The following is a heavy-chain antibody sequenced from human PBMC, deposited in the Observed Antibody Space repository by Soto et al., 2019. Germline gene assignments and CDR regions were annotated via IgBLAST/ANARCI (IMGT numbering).Heavy chain of an antibody. J-gene: IGHJ4*02. V-gene: IGHV3-23*01. CDR1: GYTLTELS. D-gene: IGHD3-3*01. CDR2: ISGSGDYT. Sequence: GASVKVSCKVSGYTLTELSMNWVRQAPGKGLEWVSTISGSGDYTYYTDSVKGRFTISRDNSKNMMYLQMNSLRAEDTAVYYCARVFGNYYFDLWGQGNMVTVSS. CDR3: ARVFGNYYFDL.